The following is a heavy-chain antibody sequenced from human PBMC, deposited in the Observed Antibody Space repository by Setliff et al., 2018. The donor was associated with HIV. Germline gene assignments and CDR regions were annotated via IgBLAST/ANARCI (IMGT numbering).Heavy chain of an antibody. J-gene: IGHJ4*02. Sequence: SETLSLTCTVSGDSITRGYYWGWIRQPPGKGLEWIGRIYTSGDTDYNPSLKSRVTMSLDTSKNQLSLKLSSVTDADTAVYYCARDSGGYNYGFAVGSFDYWGQGALVTVSS. CDR3: ARDSGGYNYGFAVGSFDY. D-gene: IGHD5-18*01. CDR1: GDSITRGYY. V-gene: IGHV4-38-2*02. CDR2: IYTSGDT.